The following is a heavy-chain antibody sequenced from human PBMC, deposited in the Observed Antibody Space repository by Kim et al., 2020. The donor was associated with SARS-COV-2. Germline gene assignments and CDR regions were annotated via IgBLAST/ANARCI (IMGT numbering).Heavy chain of an antibody. CDR3: ATARITMVRVTGFDY. D-gene: IGHD3-10*01. V-gene: IGHV1-24*01. Sequence: QKFQGRVTMTEDTSTDTAYMELSSLRSEDTAVYYCATARITMVRVTGFDYWGQGTLVTVSS. J-gene: IGHJ4*02.